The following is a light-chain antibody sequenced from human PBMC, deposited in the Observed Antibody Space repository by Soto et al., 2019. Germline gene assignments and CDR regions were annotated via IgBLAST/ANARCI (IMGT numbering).Light chain of an antibody. CDR2: VAS. CDR3: QQYDNWPYT. Sequence: EILMTQSPATLSVSPGERATLSCRASQSVSSSLAWYQQKPGQAPRLLIYVASTRATGIPARFSGSGSGTEFSLTISSLQSEDFAVYYCQQYDNWPYTFGQGTKLEIK. V-gene: IGKV3-15*01. CDR1: QSVSSS. J-gene: IGKJ2*01.